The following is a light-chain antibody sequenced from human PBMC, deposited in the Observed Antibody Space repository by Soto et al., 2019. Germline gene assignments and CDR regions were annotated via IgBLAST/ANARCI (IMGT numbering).Light chain of an antibody. V-gene: IGKV1-5*03. CDR1: QSISSW. Sequence: DIQMTQSPSTLSASVGDRFTITCRASQSISSWLAWYQQKPGKPPKLLIYNASSLESGVPSRFSGSGSGTEFTLTISSLQPDDFATYYCQQYNSYPLTFGGGTKVDIK. CDR2: NAS. J-gene: IGKJ4*01. CDR3: QQYNSYPLT.